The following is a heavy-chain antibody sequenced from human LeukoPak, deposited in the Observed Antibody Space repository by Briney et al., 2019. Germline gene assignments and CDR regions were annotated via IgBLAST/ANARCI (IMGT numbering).Heavy chain of an antibody. CDR1: GFTFSSYG. J-gene: IGHJ6*03. D-gene: IGHD3-10*01. CDR3: AKRGGYYYSSGSYFYPPPYYYYYYMDV. Sequence: GGSLRLSCAASGFTFSSYGMSWVRQAPGKGLEWVSAISGSGGSTYYADSVKGRFTISRDNSKNTLYLQMNSLRAEDTAVYYCAKRGGYYYSSGSYFYPPPYYYYYYMDVWGKGTTVTISS. CDR2: ISGSGGST. V-gene: IGHV3-23*01.